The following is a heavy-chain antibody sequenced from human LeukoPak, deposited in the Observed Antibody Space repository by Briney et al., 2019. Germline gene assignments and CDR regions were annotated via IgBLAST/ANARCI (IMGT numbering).Heavy chain of an antibody. D-gene: IGHD3-22*01. V-gene: IGHV3-74*01. J-gene: IGHJ4*02. CDR1: GFTFSSYW. CDR3: ATFRGYYDFDY. CDR2: INSDGSST. Sequence: SGGSLRLSCAASGFTFSSYWMHWVRQAPGKGLVWVSRINSDGSSTSYADSVKGRFTISRDNAKNTQYLQMNSLRAEDTAVYYCATFRGYYDFDYWGQGTLVTVSS.